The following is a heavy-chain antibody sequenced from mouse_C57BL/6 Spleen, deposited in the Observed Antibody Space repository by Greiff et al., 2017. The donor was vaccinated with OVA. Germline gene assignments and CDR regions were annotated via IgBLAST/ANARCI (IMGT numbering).Heavy chain of an antibody. CDR2: ISSGGDYI. Sequence: EVKLVESGEGLVKPGGSLKLSCAASGFTFSSYAMSWVRQTPEKRLEWVAYISSGGDYIYYADTVKGRFTISRDNARNTLYLQMSSLKSEDTAMYYCTRDGVVGDYFDYWGQGTTLTVSS. J-gene: IGHJ2*01. CDR3: TRDGVVGDYFDY. CDR1: GFTFSSYA. V-gene: IGHV5-9-1*02. D-gene: IGHD1-1*01.